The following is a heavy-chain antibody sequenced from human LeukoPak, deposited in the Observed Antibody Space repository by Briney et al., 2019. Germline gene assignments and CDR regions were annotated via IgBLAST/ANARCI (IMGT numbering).Heavy chain of an antibody. CDR1: GFTFSSYS. CDR3: ARVYYYGSGIGGYGMDV. D-gene: IGHD3-10*01. CDR2: ISSSSSTI. V-gene: IGHV3-48*01. Sequence: PGGSLRLSCAASGFTFSSYSMNWVRQAPGKGLEWVSYISSSSSTIYYADSVKGRFTISRDNAKNSLYLQMNSLGAEDTAVYYCARVYYYGSGIGGYGMDVWGQGTTVTVSS. J-gene: IGHJ6*02.